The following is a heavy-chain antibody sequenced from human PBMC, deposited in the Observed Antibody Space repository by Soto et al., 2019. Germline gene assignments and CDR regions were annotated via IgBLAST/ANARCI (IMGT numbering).Heavy chain of an antibody. V-gene: IGHV4-59*12. CDR2: IYYSGST. CDR3: ARGARFRLFRTLYFDY. J-gene: IGHJ4*02. D-gene: IGHD3-22*01. Sequence: SETLSLTCTVSGGSISSYYWSWIRQPPGKGLGWIGYIYYSGSTNYNPSLKSRVTISVDTSKNQFSLKLSSVTAADTAVYYCARGARFRLFRTLYFDYWGQGTLVTVSS. CDR1: GGSISSYY.